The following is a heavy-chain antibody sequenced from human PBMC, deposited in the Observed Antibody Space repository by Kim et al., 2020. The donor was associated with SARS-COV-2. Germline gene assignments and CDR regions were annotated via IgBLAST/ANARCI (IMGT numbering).Heavy chain of an antibody. CDR1: GFTFGDYA. CDR3: TRDRPPHDDFGGLYGMDV. D-gene: IGHD3-16*01. V-gene: IGHV3-49*03. CDR2: IRSKAYGGTT. Sequence: GGSLRLSCTASGFTFGDYAMSWFRQAPGKGLEWVGFIRSKAYGGTTEYAASVKGRFTISRDDSKSIAYLQMNSLKTEDTAVYYCTRDRPPHDDFGGLYGMDVWGQGTTVTVSS. J-gene: IGHJ6*02.